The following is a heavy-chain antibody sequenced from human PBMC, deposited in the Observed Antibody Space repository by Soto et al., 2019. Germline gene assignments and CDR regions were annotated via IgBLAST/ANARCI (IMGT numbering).Heavy chain of an antibody. V-gene: IGHV3-21*01. J-gene: IGHJ6*02. CDR1: GFTFSSYS. CDR2: ISSSSSYI. CDR3: ARVPSSYYDFWSGYSYYYYGMDV. D-gene: IGHD3-3*01. Sequence: EVQLVESGGGLVKPGGSLRLSCAASGFTFSSYSMNWVRQAPGKGLEWVSSISSSSSYIYYADSVKGRFTISRDNAKNSLYLQMNSLRAEDTAVYYCARVPSSYYDFWSGYSYYYYGMDVWGQVTTVTVSS.